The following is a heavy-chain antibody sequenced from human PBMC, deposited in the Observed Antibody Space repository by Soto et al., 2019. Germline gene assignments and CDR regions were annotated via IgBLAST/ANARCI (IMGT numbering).Heavy chain of an antibody. CDR3: ARTSAAAGQYYFDY. CDR2: ISAYNGNT. D-gene: IGHD6-13*01. Sequence: ASVKVSCKASGYTFTSYGISWVRQAPGQGLEWMGWISAYNGNTNYAQKLQGRVTMTTDTSTRTAYMGLRSLRSDDTAVYYCARTSAAAGQYYFDYWGQGTLVTVSS. J-gene: IGHJ4*02. V-gene: IGHV1-18*01. CDR1: GYTFTSYG.